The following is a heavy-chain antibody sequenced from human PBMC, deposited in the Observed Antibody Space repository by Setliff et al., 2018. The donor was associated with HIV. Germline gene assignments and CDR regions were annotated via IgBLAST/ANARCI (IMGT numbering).Heavy chain of an antibody. CDR3: ARAPKYYYDSSGYYLYYFDY. CDR1: GYSFTNHY. D-gene: IGHD3-22*01. CDR2: INPNSGGA. Sequence: ASVKVSCKPSGYSFTNHYMHWVRQAPGQGLEWMGWINPNSGGATYAQKFQGRVTMTRDTSISTAYMELRRLRSDDTAVYYCARAPKYYYDSSGYYLYYFDYWGQGTLVTVSS. V-gene: IGHV1-2*02. J-gene: IGHJ4*02.